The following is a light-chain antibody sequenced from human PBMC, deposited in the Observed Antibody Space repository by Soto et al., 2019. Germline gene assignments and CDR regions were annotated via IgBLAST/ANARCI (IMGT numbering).Light chain of an antibody. J-gene: IGKJ4*01. V-gene: IGKV3-15*01. CDR1: QSVSIN. CDR3: QRYNNWPLT. CDR2: GAS. Sequence: EIVMTQSPATLSLSPGERATLSCRASQSVSINLAWYKQKPGQAPRLLIYGASTRATGIPARFSGSGSGTEFTLTISSLKSEDFEVYYCQRYNNWPLTFGGGTKVDIK.